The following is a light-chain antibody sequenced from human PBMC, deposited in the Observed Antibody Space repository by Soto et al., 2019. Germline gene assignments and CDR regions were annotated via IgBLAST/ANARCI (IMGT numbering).Light chain of an antibody. J-gene: IGLJ2*01. Sequence: SVLTQPASVSGSPGQSITISCTGTSRDVGSYNLVSWYQQHPGKAPKLIIYEVTKRPSGVSYRFSGSKSGNTASLTISDLQADDEAEYHCSSSAGGSILVFGGGTKLTVL. CDR2: EVT. CDR1: SRDVGSYNL. V-gene: IGLV2-23*02. CDR3: SSSAGGSILV.